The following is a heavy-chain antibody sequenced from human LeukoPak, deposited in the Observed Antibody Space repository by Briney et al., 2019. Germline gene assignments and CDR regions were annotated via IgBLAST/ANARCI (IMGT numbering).Heavy chain of an antibody. CDR2: INGGGDTT. D-gene: IGHD1-26*01. Sequence: GGSLRLSCAASGFTFTYAMSWVRQAPGKGLQWISGINGGGDTTHYPDSVKGRFTISRDNSKNTLYLQINSLRAEDTAIYYCAKDRTVGASYWYFDLWGRGTLVAVSS. CDR3: AKDRTVGASYWYFDL. V-gene: IGHV3-23*01. CDR1: GFTFTYA. J-gene: IGHJ2*01.